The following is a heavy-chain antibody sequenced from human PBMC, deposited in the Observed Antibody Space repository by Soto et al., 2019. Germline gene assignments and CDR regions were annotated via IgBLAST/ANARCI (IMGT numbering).Heavy chain of an antibody. Sequence: QVQLVQSGAEVKKPGASVKVSCKASGYTFTGYYMHWVRQAPGQGLERMGWINPNSGGTNYAQKFQGWVTMTRDTSISTPYMELSRMRSDDTAVYYCARSRVTTLDYYYYGMDVWGQGTTVTVSS. J-gene: IGHJ6*02. CDR3: ARSRVTTLDYYYYGMDV. CDR2: INPNSGGT. D-gene: IGHD4-17*01. CDR1: GYTFTGYY. V-gene: IGHV1-2*04.